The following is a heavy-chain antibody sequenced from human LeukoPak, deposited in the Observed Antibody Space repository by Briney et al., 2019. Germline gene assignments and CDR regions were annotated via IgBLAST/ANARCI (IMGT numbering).Heavy chain of an antibody. J-gene: IGHJ4*02. V-gene: IGHV3-48*03. CDR1: GFTFSSYE. Sequence: GGSLRLSCAASGFTFSSYEMNWVRQAPGKGLEWVSYISSSGSTIYYADSVKGRFTISRDNAKNSLYLQMNSLRAEDTAVYYCAGDLAVAGNGPGDYWGQGTLVTVSS. CDR2: ISSSGSTI. D-gene: IGHD6-19*01. CDR3: AGDLAVAGNGPGDY.